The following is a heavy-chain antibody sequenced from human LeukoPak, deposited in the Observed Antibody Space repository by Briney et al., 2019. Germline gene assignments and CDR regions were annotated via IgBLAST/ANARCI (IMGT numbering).Heavy chain of an antibody. V-gene: IGHV3-7*01. J-gene: IGHJ4*02. CDR3: ARDATRGGDNDY. CDR2: INEDGSYK. D-gene: IGHD2-21*02. CDR1: GFTFTSYW. Sequence: PGRSPRLSCAVSGFTFTSYWMSWVRQAPGKGLEWVANINEDGSYKFHADSVKGRLTISRDNAKNSLYLQMNSLRADDTAVYYCARDATRGGDNDYWGQGTRVIVSS.